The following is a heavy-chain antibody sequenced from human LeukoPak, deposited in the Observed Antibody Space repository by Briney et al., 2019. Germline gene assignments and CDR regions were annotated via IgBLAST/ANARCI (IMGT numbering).Heavy chain of an antibody. CDR2: ISGSGGST. Sequence: PGGSLRLSCAASGFTFSSYAMSWVRQAPRKGLEWVSAISGSGGSTYYADSVKGRFTISRDNSKNTLFLQTNSLRADDTAIYYCAKNLESYGDSSTEYWGQGTLVTVSS. D-gene: IGHD4-17*01. V-gene: IGHV3-23*01. CDR1: GFTFSSYA. J-gene: IGHJ4*02. CDR3: AKNLESYGDSSTEY.